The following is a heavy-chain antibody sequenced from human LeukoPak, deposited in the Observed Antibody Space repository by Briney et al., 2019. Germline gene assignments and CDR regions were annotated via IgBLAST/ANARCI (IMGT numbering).Heavy chain of an antibody. D-gene: IGHD3-22*01. V-gene: IGHV4-59*11. Sequence: SETLSLTCTVSGGSFTTHYWSWIRQPPGKGLEWIGYISYIGSTNYNPSLKSRVTISINTSKNQVSLMLTSVTAADTAVYYCASDSISMNAFDAWGQGTMVTVST. J-gene: IGHJ3*01. CDR2: ISYIGST. CDR1: GGSFTTHY. CDR3: ASDSISMNAFDA.